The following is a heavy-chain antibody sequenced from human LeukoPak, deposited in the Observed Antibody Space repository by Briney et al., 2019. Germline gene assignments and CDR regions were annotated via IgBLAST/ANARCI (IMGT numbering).Heavy chain of an antibody. Sequence: GGSLRLSCAASGFTFSSYSMNWVRQAPGKGLEWVSSISSSSSYIYYADSVKGRFTISRDNAKNSLYLQMNSLRAEDTAVYYCASQESSTSFSGYYYYMDVWGKGTTVTVSS. D-gene: IGHD2-2*01. J-gene: IGHJ6*03. CDR2: ISSSSSYI. CDR3: ASQESSTSFSGYYYYMDV. V-gene: IGHV3-21*01. CDR1: GFTFSSYS.